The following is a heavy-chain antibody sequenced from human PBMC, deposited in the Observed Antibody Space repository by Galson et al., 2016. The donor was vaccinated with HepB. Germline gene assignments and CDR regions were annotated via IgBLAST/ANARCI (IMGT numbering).Heavy chain of an antibody. V-gene: IGHV4-34*01. J-gene: IGHJ5*02. CDR3: ARGKRPRQWLITKWFDP. CDR1: GFIFSVYN. Sequence: LSCAASGFIFSVYNMNWARQAPGKGLEWIGEIHHTGDTNHNSSLKSRVTMSVDTSKNQFSLKLNSVTAADTAVYYCARGKRPRQWLITKWFDPWGQGTPVTVSA. CDR2: IHHTGDT. D-gene: IGHD6-19*01.